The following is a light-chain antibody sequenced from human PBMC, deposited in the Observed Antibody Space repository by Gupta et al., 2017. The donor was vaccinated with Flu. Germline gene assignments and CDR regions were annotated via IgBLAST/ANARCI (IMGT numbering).Light chain of an antibody. Sequence: SYALTQPPSVSVAPGQTARITCGGSNIENKGVLWYQQKPGQAPVLVLYDDNDRPSGIPERFSGSNSGNTATLTITRVEGGDEADYHCQVWDTTPDHHVVFGGGTKLTVL. J-gene: IGLJ2*01. V-gene: IGLV3-21*02. CDR3: QVWDTTPDHHVV. CDR1: NIENKG. CDR2: DDN.